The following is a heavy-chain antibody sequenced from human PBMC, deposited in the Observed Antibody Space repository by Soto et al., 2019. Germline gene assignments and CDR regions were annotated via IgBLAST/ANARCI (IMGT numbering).Heavy chain of an antibody. CDR1: GYTFTSYY. J-gene: IGHJ2*01. V-gene: IGHV1-46*01. CDR3: ARGGVAARPAKVFDH. CDR2: INPSGGST. Sequence: ASVKVSCKASGYTFTSYYMHWVRQAPGQGLEWMGIINPSGGSTSYAQKFQGRVTMTRDTSTSTVYMELSSLRSEDTAVYYCARGGVAARPAKVFDHWGRGTLVTVSS. D-gene: IGHD6-6*01.